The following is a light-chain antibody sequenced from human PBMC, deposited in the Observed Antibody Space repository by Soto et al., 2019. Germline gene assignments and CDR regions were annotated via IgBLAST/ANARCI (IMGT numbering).Light chain of an antibody. CDR2: DVN. J-gene: IGLJ2*01. CDR3: SSHSSSSTLVV. V-gene: IGLV2-14*03. Sequence: ALTQPASMSGSPGQSITISCTGTSSDVGGYNYVSWYRQHPGKAPKLMIYDVNNRPSGVSNRFSGSKSGNTASLTISGLQAEDEADYYCSSHSSSSTLVVFGGGTKLTVL. CDR1: SSDVGGYNY.